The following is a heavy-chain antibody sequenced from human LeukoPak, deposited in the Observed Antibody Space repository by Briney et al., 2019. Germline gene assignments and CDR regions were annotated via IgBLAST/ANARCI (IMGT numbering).Heavy chain of an antibody. V-gene: IGHV3-23*01. CDR1: GFTFPSYA. D-gene: IGHD5-12*01. CDR3: VKEEYSADGGVSWFDH. CDR2: IIVSGGGT. J-gene: IGHJ5*02. Sequence: GGSLTLSCAASGFTFPSYAMSWVRQPPGKGLEWVSSIIVSGGGTYYANSEKGRFTLSRDNSKNTLYLQMNRLRAEDTAVYYCVKEEYSADGGVSWFDHWGQGTLVTVSS.